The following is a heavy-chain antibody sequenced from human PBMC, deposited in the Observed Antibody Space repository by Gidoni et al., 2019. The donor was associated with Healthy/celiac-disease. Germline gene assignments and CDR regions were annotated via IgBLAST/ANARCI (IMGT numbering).Heavy chain of an antibody. CDR2: IWYDVSNK. CDR3: ARAQYYYDSSGYSLSDY. Sequence: QVQLVASGGGVVQPGRSLRLSCAASGFTFSIYGLHWVRQAPGKGLEWVAVIWYDVSNKYYADSVKGRFTISRDNSKNTLYLQMNSLRAEDTAVYYCARAQYYYDSSGYSLSDYWGQGTLVTVSS. J-gene: IGHJ4*02. D-gene: IGHD3-22*01. CDR1: GFTFSIYG. V-gene: IGHV3-33*01.